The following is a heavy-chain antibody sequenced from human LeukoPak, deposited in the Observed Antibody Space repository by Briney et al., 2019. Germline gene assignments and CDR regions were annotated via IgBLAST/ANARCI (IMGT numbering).Heavy chain of an antibody. CDR2: PHYSGAT. V-gene: IGHV4-59*01. D-gene: IGHD2-8*02. Sequence: KPSETLSLTCAVHYGALSGYYWTWIRQPPGKGLEWIGYPHYSGATTYNPSLKSRVSISVDTSTNHFSLTLSSVTAADTAVYYCATVRSCTAGSCTPFDKWGQGTLVTVSS. CDR1: YGALSGYY. CDR3: ATVRSCTAGSCTPFDK. J-gene: IGHJ4*02.